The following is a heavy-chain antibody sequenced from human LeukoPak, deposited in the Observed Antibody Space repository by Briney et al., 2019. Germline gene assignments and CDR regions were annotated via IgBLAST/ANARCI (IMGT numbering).Heavy chain of an antibody. D-gene: IGHD6-13*01. J-gene: IGHJ4*02. Sequence: GGSLRLSCAASGFTFSSYGMHWVRQAPGKGLEWVAVISYDGSNKYYADSVKGRFTISRDNSKNTLYLQMNSLRAEDTAVYYCAKTRTYSSSWYFDYWGQGTLVTVSS. CDR1: GFTFSSYG. CDR2: ISYDGSNK. CDR3: AKTRTYSSSWYFDY. V-gene: IGHV3-30*18.